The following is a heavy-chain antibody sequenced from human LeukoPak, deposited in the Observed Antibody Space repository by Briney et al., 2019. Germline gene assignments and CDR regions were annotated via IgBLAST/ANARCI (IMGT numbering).Heavy chain of an antibody. D-gene: IGHD5/OR15-5a*01. CDR2: MFYSGST. J-gene: IGHJ2*01. Sequence: SETLSLTCTVSGDSISSDYWNWIRQPPGKALEWIGYMFYSGSTTYNPSLKSRVTISVDTSKNQFSLKLSSVTAADTAVYYCARRGVSTISWYFDLWGRGTLVTVSS. V-gene: IGHV4-59*08. CDR1: GDSISSDY. CDR3: ARRGVSTISWYFDL.